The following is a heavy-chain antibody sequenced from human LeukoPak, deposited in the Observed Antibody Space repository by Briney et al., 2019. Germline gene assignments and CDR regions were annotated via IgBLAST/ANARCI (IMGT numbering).Heavy chain of an antibody. CDR1: GYTFTSYD. CDR2: MNPNSGNT. D-gene: IGHD5-24*01. V-gene: IGHV1-8*01. Sequence: ASVTVSCKASGYTFTSYDINWVRQATGQGLEWMGWMNPNSGNTGYAQKFQGRVTMTRNTSISTAYMELSSLRSEDTAVYYCARGTPPSVGDGYNIDYWGQGTLVTVSS. CDR3: ARGTPPSVGDGYNIDY. J-gene: IGHJ4*02.